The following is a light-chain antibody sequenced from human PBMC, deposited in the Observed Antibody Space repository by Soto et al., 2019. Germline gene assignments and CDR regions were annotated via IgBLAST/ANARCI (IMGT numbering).Light chain of an antibody. CDR1: QGISNF. CDR3: QQLNSYPLT. CDR2: EAS. Sequence: DIHLTQSPSFLSASVGDRVTITCRASQGISNFLAWYQQKPGKAPKFLIYEASTLQIGVPSRFSGSGSRTEFTLTISSMQPEDFATYYCQQLNSYPLTFGGGTKVEIK. V-gene: IGKV1-9*01. J-gene: IGKJ4*01.